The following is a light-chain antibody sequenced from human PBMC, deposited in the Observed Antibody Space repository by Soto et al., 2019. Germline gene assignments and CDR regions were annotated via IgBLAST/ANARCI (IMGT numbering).Light chain of an antibody. Sequence: ETVMTQSPATLSVSPGERATLSCRASQNVFTNVAWYQQKPGQAPRLLIYRASTRATGVPARFSGSGSGTEFTLTISSLQSEDFALYFCQQFADWPPYTFRQGTKLEVK. J-gene: IGKJ2*01. V-gene: IGKV3-15*01. CDR3: QQFADWPPYT. CDR2: RAS. CDR1: QNVFTN.